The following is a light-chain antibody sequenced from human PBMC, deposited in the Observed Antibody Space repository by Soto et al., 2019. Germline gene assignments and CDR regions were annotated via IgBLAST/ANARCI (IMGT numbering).Light chain of an antibody. CDR2: DVT. V-gene: IGLV2-18*02. CDR1: SSYVGSNNR. J-gene: IGLJ1*01. Sequence: QSVLTQPPSVSGSPGQSVAISCTGSSSYVGSNNRVSWYHQPPGTAPKLIIYDVTNRPSGVPDRFSGSKSGNTASLTISGLQAEDEADYYCSSYTTSNTYVFGTGTKVTVL. CDR3: SSYTTSNTYV.